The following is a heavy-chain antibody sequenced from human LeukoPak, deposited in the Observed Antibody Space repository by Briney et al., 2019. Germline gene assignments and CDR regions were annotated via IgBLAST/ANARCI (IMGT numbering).Heavy chain of an antibody. D-gene: IGHD3-10*01. V-gene: IGHV4-59*11. CDR1: GGSISSHY. CDR3: ARDQDDYYGSGSHLD. Sequence: SETLSLTCTVSGGSISSHYWSWIRQPPGKGLEWIGYIYYSGSTNYNPSLKSRVTISVDTSKSQFSLKLSSVTAADTAVYYCARDQDDYYGSGSHLDWGQGTLVTVSS. CDR2: IYYSGST. J-gene: IGHJ4*02.